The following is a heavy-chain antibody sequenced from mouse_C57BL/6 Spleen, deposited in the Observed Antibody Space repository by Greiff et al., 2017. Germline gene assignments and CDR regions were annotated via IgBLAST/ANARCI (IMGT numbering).Heavy chain of an antibody. V-gene: IGHV3-1*01. CDR3: ARGEPLYAMDY. J-gene: IGHJ4*01. CDR1: GYSITSGYD. CDR2: ISYSGST. Sequence: DVKLVESGPGMVKPSQSLSLTCTVTGYSITSGYDWHWIRHFPGNKLEWMGYISYSGSTNYNPSLKSRISITHDTSKNHFFLKLNSVTTEDTATYYCARGEPLYAMDYWGQGTSVTVSS.